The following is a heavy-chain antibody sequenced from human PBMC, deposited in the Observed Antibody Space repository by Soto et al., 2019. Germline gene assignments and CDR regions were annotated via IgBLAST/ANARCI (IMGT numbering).Heavy chain of an antibody. CDR2: ISGSGGST. CDR1: GFTFSSYA. Sequence: GSLRLSGAASGFTFSSYAMSWVRQAPGKGLEWVSAISGSGGSTYYADSVKGRFTISRDNSKNTLYLQMNSLRAEDTAVYYCAIDKGRSQIGYCDYWGQGTPVTV. J-gene: IGHJ4*02. CDR3: AIDKGRSQIGYCDY. V-gene: IGHV3-23*01.